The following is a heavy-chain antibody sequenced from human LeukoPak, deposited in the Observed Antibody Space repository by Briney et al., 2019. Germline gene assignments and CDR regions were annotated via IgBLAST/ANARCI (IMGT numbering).Heavy chain of an antibody. V-gene: IGHV4-34*01. J-gene: IGHJ5*02. D-gene: IGHD2/OR15-2a*01. Sequence: SETLSLTCAVYGGSFSGYYWSWIRQPPGKGLEWIGEINHSGSTNYNPSLKSRVTISVDTSKNQFSLKLSSVTAADTAVYYCARTIVDGGTNHWGQGTLVTVSS. CDR1: GGSFSGYY. CDR3: ARTIVDGGTNH. CDR2: INHSGST.